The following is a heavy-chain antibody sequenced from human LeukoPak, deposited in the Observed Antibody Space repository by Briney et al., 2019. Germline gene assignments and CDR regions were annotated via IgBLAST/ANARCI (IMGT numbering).Heavy chain of an antibody. CDR2: IYYSGST. Sequence: SETLSLTCTVSGGSISSSSYYWGWIRQPPGKGLEWIGGIYYSGSTYYNPSLKSRVTISVDTSKNQFSLKLSSVTAADTAVYYCARVNIQLFYYFDYWGQGTLVTVSS. CDR1: GGSISSSSYY. V-gene: IGHV4-39*07. CDR3: ARVNIQLFYYFDY. D-gene: IGHD5-18*01. J-gene: IGHJ4*02.